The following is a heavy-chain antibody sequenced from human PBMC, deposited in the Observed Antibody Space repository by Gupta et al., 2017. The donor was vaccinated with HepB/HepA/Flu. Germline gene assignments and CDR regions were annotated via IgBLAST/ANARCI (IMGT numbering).Heavy chain of an antibody. CDR2: IYYSGST. CDR3: ARAGASSSRPAHSMDV. J-gene: IGHJ6*02. CDR1: GGSISSYY. V-gene: IGHV4-59*01. Sequence: QVQLQESGPGLVKPSETLSLTCTVSGGSISSYYWSWIRQPPGKGLEWIGYIYYSGSTNYNPSLKSRVTISVDTSKNQFSLKLSSVTAADTAVYYCARAGASSSRPAHSMDVWGQGTTVTVSS. D-gene: IGHD6-13*01.